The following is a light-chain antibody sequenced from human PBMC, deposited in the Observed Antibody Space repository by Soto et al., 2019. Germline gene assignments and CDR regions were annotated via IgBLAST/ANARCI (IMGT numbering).Light chain of an antibody. J-gene: IGLJ1*01. Sequence: QSVLTQPASVSGSPGQSITISCTGTSSDVGGYNYVSWYQQHPGKAPKLMIYDVSNRPSGVSNRFSGSKAGKTASLTISGLQAEDEADYYRSSYTSSSTLGVFGTGTKVTVL. CDR1: SSDVGGYNY. CDR3: SSYTSSSTLGV. CDR2: DVS. V-gene: IGLV2-14*01.